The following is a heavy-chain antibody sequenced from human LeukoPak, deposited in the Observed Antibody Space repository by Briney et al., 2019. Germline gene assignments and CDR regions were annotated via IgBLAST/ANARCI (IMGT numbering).Heavy chain of an antibody. V-gene: IGHV5-51*01. CDR1: GYRFTSYW. CDR3: ARQASQEEMDGYNSFLFDY. CDR2: IYPGDSDT. J-gene: IGHJ4*02. D-gene: IGHD5-24*01. Sequence: GESLKISCKGSGYRFTSYWIGWVRQTPGKGLEWMGIIYPGDSDTRYSPSFQGQVTISADKSISTAYLQWSSLKASDTAMYYCARQASQEEMDGYNSFLFDYWGQGTLVTVSS.